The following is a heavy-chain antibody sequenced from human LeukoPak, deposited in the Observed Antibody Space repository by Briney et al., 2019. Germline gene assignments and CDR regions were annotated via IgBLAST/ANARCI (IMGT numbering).Heavy chain of an antibody. Sequence: ASVKVSCKASGYTFTGYYMHWVRQAPGQGLEWMGWINPNSGGTNYAQKFQGRVTMTRDTSISTAHMELSRLRSDDTAVYYCAILPLLTGDRDYWGQGTLVTVSS. V-gene: IGHV1-2*02. CDR1: GYTFTGYY. J-gene: IGHJ4*02. D-gene: IGHD7-27*01. CDR3: AILPLLTGDRDY. CDR2: INPNSGGT.